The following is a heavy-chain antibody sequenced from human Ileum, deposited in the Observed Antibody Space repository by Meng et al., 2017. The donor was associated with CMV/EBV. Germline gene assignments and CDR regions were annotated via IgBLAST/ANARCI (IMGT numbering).Heavy chain of an antibody. Sequence: SETLSLTCAASGGSISSYYWSWIRQSPGKGLEWIGYIYYTGSTNYNPSLKSRVTISIDTSKNQFSLKLYSVTAADTAVYYCARGHYYAGSVDYPIPYFDYWGQGTLVTVSS. V-gene: IGHV4-59*01. CDR3: ARGHYYAGSVDYPIPYFDY. CDR1: GGSISSYY. D-gene: IGHD3-22*01. CDR2: IYYTGST. J-gene: IGHJ4*02.